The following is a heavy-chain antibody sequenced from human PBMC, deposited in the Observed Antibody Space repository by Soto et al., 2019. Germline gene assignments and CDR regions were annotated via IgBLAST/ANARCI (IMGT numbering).Heavy chain of an antibody. CDR3: ARDGTYNWV. D-gene: IGHD1-1*01. CDR2: IYSGGAT. Sequence: EVQLVESGGGLVQPGGSLRLSCAASGFTLSNNYMSWVRQAPGKGLEWVSLIYSGGATYYADSVKGRFTISRDNSKNTLYLQMNSRRAGDTAVYYCARDGTYNWVGGQGILVTVSS. CDR1: GFTLSNNY. J-gene: IGHJ4*02. V-gene: IGHV3-66*01.